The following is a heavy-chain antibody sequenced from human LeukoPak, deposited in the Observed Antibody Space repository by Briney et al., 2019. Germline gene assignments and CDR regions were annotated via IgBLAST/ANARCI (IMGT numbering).Heavy chain of an antibody. CDR2: ISYDGSNK. V-gene: IGHV3-30-3*01. CDR1: AFTFSSYA. D-gene: IGHD6-13*01. J-gene: IGHJ5*02. Sequence: GGSLRLSWAASAFTFSSYAMHWVRQAPGNGLEWVAVISYDGSNKYYADSVKGRFTISRDNSKNTLYLQMNSLRAEDTAVYYCARDSYSSSWYSYGGFDPWGQGTLVTVSS. CDR3: ARDSYSSSWYSYGGFDP.